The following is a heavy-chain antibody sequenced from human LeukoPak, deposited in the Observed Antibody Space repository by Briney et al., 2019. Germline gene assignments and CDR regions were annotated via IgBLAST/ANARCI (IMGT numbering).Heavy chain of an antibody. CDR3: ARAHVTIFDSWFDP. D-gene: IGHD3-3*01. Sequence: SETLSLTCIVSGGSISSYYWSWIRQPPGKGLEWIGYIYYSGSTNYNPSLKSRVTISVDTSKNQFSLKLSSVTAADTAVYYCARAHVTIFDSWFDPWGQGTLVTVSS. CDR2: IYYSGST. CDR1: GGSISSYY. J-gene: IGHJ5*02. V-gene: IGHV4-59*01.